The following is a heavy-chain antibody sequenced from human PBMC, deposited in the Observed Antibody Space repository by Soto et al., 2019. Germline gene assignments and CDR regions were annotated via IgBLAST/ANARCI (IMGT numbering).Heavy chain of an antibody. CDR2: ISYDGSNK. D-gene: IGHD3-22*01. V-gene: IGHV3-30*18. Sequence: GGSLRLSCAASGFTFSSYGMHWVRQAPGKGLEWVAVISYDGSNKYYADSVKGRFTISRDNSKNTLYLQMNSLRAEDTAVYYCAKDGRSYYDSSGYFDYWGQGTLVTVSS. J-gene: IGHJ4*02. CDR3: AKDGRSYYDSSGYFDY. CDR1: GFTFSSYG.